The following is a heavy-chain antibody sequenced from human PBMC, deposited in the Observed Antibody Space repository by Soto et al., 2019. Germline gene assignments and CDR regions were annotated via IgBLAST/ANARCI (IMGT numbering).Heavy chain of an antibody. CDR3: ATYGASGMATTTFDY. Sequence: SETLSLTCAVSGGSISSSNWWSWVRQPPGKGLEWIGEIYHSGSTNYNPSLKSRVTISVDKSKNQFSLKLSSVTAADTAVYYCATYGASGMATTTFDYWGQGTLVTVSS. D-gene: IGHD1-26*01. CDR2: IYHSGST. CDR1: GGSISSSNW. J-gene: IGHJ4*02. V-gene: IGHV4-4*02.